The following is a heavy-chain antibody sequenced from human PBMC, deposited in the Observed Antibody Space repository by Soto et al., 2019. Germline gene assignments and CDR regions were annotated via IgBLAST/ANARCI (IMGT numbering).Heavy chain of an antibody. CDR2: IYYSGST. D-gene: IGHD3-22*01. CDR3: ARDYYDRTSYGMDV. J-gene: IGHJ6*02. CDR1: GGSISSYY. Sequence: SETLSLTCTVSGGSISSYYWSWIRQPPGKGLEWIGYIYYSGSTNYNPSLKSRVTISVDTSKNQFSLKLSSVTAADTAVYYCARDYYDRTSYGMDVWGQGTTVTVSS. V-gene: IGHV4-59*01.